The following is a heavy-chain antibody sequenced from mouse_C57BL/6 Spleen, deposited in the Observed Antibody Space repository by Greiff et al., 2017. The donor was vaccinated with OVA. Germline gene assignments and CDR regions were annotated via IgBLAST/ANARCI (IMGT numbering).Heavy chain of an antibody. J-gene: IGHJ2*01. CDR1: GFTFSSYG. D-gene: IGHD1-1*01. CDR2: ISSGGSYT. CDR3: ARQGGSSSTYFDY. V-gene: IGHV5-6*02. Sequence: EVKLVESGGDLVKPGGSLKLSCAASGFTFSSYGMSWVRQTPDKRLEWVATISSGGSYTYYPDSVKGRFTITRDNAKNTLYLQMSSLKSEDTAMYYCARQGGSSSTYFDYWGQGTTLTVSS.